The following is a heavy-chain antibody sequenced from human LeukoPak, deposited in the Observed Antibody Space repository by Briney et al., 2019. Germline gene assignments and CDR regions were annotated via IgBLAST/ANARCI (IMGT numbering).Heavy chain of an antibody. CDR2: TYYRSKWYN. Sequence: SQTLSLTCAISGDSVSSNSAAWNWIRQSPSRGLEWLGRTYYRSKWYNDYAVSVKSRITINPDTSKNQFSLQLNSVTPEDTAVYYCARGAYCSGGSCIYYYYGMDVWGQGTTVTVSS. D-gene: IGHD2-15*01. CDR3: ARGAYCSGGSCIYYYYGMDV. V-gene: IGHV6-1*01. CDR1: GDSVSSNSAA. J-gene: IGHJ6*02.